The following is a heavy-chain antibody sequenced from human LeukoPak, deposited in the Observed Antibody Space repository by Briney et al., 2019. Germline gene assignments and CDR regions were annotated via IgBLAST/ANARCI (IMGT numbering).Heavy chain of an antibody. J-gene: IGHJ4*02. CDR2: IRYDGSNK. D-gene: IGHD6-6*01. Sequence: AGGSLRLSCAASGFTFSSYGMHWVRQAPGKGLEWVAFIRYDGSNKYYADSVKGRFTISRDNSKNTLYLQMNSLRAEDTAVYYCAKVQYSSSSGPLFDYWGQGTLVTVSS. CDR3: AKVQYSSSSGPLFDY. CDR1: GFTFSSYG. V-gene: IGHV3-30*02.